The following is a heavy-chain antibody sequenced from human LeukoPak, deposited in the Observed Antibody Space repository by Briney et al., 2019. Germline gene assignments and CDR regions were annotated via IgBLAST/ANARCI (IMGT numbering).Heavy chain of an antibody. CDR3: ARVRYFDWPLYYYYYMDV. CDR1: GGSISSSSYY. Sequence: SETLSLTCTVSGGSISSSSYYWGWIRQPPGKGLEWIGSIYYSGSTYYNPSLKSRVTISVDTSKNQFSLKLSSVTAAGTAVYYCARVRYFDWPLYYYYYMDVWGKGTTVTVSS. V-gene: IGHV4-39*07. CDR2: IYYSGST. J-gene: IGHJ6*03. D-gene: IGHD3-9*01.